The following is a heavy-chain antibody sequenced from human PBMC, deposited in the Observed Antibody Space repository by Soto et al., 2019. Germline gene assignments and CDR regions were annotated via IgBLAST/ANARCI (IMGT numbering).Heavy chain of an antibody. Sequence: GGSLRLSCAASGFTFSSYAMHWVRQAPGKGLEWVAVISYDGSNKYYADSVKGRFTISRDNSKNTLYLQMNSLRAEDTAVYYCARDHSSGYYYVDYYYGMDVWGQGTTVTVSS. D-gene: IGHD3-22*01. J-gene: IGHJ6*02. CDR3: ARDHSSGYYYVDYYYGMDV. CDR1: GFTFSSYA. V-gene: IGHV3-30-3*01. CDR2: ISYDGSNK.